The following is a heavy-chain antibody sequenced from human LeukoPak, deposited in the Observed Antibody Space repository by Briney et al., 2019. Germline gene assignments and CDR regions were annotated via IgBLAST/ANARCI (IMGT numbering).Heavy chain of an antibody. V-gene: IGHV4-59*01. CDR3: ARFIDEIDNWFDP. CDR2: IYYSGST. Sequence: PSETLSLTCTVSGGSIGSYYWSWIRQPPGKGLEWIGYIYYSGSTNYNPSLKSRVTISVDTSKNQFSLKLSSVTAADTAVYYCARFIDEIDNWFDPWGQGTLVTVSS. D-gene: IGHD3-16*02. CDR1: GGSIGSYY. J-gene: IGHJ5*02.